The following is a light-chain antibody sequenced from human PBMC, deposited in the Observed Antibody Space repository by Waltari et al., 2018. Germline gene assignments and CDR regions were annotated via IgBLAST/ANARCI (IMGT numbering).Light chain of an antibody. CDR2: KAS. CDR1: QSISSW. J-gene: IGKJ1*01. Sequence: DIQMTQYPSTLSSSVGDRVTITCRASQSISSWLAWYQQKPVKAPKLLIYKASSFESGVPSRFSGSGSGTEFTLTISSLQPDDFATYYCQQYNSYPWTFGQGTKVEIK. CDR3: QQYNSYPWT. V-gene: IGKV1-5*03.